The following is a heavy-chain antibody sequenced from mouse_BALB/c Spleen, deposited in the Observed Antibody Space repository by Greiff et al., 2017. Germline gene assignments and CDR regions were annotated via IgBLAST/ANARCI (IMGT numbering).Heavy chain of an antibody. CDR3: ARDGNYGTPY. D-gene: IGHD2-1*01. CDR1: GFTFSSYA. CDR2: ISSGGSYT. Sequence: DVMLVESGGGLVKPGGSLKLSCAASGFTFSSYAMSWVRQSPEKRLEWVAEISSGGSYTYYPDTVTGRFTISRDNAKNTLYLEMSSLRSEDTAMYYCARDGNYGTPYWGQGTLVTVSA. J-gene: IGHJ3*01. V-gene: IGHV5-9-4*01.